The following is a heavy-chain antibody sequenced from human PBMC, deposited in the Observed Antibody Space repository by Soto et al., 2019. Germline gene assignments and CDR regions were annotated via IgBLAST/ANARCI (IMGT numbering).Heavy chain of an antibody. CDR3: GRGRSGELVVFY. CDR1: GYTFTGYY. CDR2: ISPKSGAT. Sequence: QVQLVQSGAEVKESGASVKVSCKASGYTFTGYYIHWVRQAPGQGLEWVGEISPKSGATRYAQKFQGRVTMTKDTSITTVYMVLSNLSPDDTAVYYCGRGRSGELVVFYWGQGTLVTVHS. D-gene: IGHD1-7*01. V-gene: IGHV1-2*02. J-gene: IGHJ4*02.